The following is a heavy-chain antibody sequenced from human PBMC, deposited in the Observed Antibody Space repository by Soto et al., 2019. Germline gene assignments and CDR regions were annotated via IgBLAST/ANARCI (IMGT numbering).Heavy chain of an antibody. CDR2: INHSGST. CDR3: ALAPPGSSYYYYGMDG. J-gene: IGHJ6*02. CDR1: GGSFSGYY. Sequence: SETLSLTCAVYGGSFSGYYWSWIRQPPGKGLEWIGEINHSGSTNYNPSLKSRVTISVDTSKNQFSLKLSSVTAADTAVYYCALAPPGSSYYYYGMDGWGQGTTVTVSS. D-gene: IGHD3-10*01. V-gene: IGHV4-34*01.